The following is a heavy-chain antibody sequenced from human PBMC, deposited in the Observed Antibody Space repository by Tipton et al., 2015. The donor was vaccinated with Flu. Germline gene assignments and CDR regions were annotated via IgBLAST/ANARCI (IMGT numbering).Heavy chain of an antibody. CDR3: ARVRSYYDSSGYYYAFDY. D-gene: IGHD3-22*01. V-gene: IGHV4-61*02. Sequence: TLSLTCTVSGGSISSGSYYWSWIRQPAGKGLEWIGRIYTSGSTNYNPSLKSRVTISVDTSKNRFSLKLSSVTAADTAVYYCARVRSYYDSSGYYYAFDYWGQGTLVTVSS. CDR1: GGSISSGSYY. J-gene: IGHJ4*02. CDR2: IYTSGST.